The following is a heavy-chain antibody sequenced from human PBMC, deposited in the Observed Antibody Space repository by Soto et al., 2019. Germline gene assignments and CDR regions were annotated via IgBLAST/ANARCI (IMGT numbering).Heavy chain of an antibody. Sequence: PPQPLSHTCDISWDTVSINSAAWNWIRHSPSRGLEWLGSTYYRSKCYNDYAISVKGRITINPDRSKNQFSLKLTSVIPEDTALYQYERAPLGRYRYILATFDPW. CDR2: TYYRSKCYN. J-gene: IGHJ5*02. D-gene: IGHD3-16*02. CDR3: ERAPLGRYRYILATFDP. CDR1: WDTVSINSAA. V-gene: IGHV6-1*01.